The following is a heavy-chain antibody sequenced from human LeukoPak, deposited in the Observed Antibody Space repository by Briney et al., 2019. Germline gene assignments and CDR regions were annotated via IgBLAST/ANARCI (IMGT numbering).Heavy chain of an antibody. CDR3: ARDLRRGFWTYAFDI. V-gene: IGHV3-48*01. CDR2: ISSSSSTI. J-gene: IGHJ3*02. CDR1: GFTFSSYS. D-gene: IGHD3/OR15-3a*01. Sequence: QTGGSLRLSCAASGFTFSSYSMNWVRQAPGKGLEWVSYISSSSSTIYYADSVKGRFTISRDNAKNSLYLQMNSLRAEDTAVYYCARDLRRGFWTYAFDIWGQGTMVTVSS.